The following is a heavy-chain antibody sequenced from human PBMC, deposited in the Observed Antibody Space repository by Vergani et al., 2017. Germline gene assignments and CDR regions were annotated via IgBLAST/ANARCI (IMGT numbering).Heavy chain of an antibody. CDR3: AKRRQTGYSSSLPDY. J-gene: IGHJ4*02. V-gene: IGHV3-30*18. Sequence: QVQLVESGGGVVQPGRSLRLSCAASGFTFSSYGMHWVRQAPGKGLEWVAVISYDGSNKYYADSVKGRFTISRDNSKNTLYLQMSSLRPEDTAVYYCAKRRQTGYSSSLPDYWGQGTLVTVSS. CDR1: GFTFSSYG. CDR2: ISYDGSNK. D-gene: IGHD6-13*01.